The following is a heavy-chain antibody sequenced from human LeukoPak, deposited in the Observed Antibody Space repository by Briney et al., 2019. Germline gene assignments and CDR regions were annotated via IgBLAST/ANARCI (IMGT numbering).Heavy chain of an antibody. CDR3: ARRTYSGTYYYLDH. CDR2: INSDGSTT. D-gene: IGHD1-26*01. CDR1: GFRLTTYW. V-gene: IGHV3-74*01. Sequence: GGSLRLSRALSGFRLTTYWMHWVRQAPGKGLVWVSRINSDGSTTSYADSVKGRLTLSRDNAKKTLYLQMNSWRAEDTAGYYFARRTYSGTYYYLDHWGQGTLVTVSS. J-gene: IGHJ4*02.